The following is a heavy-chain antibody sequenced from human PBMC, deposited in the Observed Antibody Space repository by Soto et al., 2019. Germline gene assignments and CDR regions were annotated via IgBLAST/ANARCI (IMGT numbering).Heavy chain of an antibody. Sequence: QVQLQESGPGLVKPSGTLSLTCAVSGVSISSNNWWSWVRQPPGKGLGWIGEMYHTGSTNYNPSLKSRVTISVDKSKNQFSLRLSSVTAADTAVYFCARSSRYAYDSSEGNFDYWGQGTLVTVSS. CDR2: MYHTGST. CDR3: ARSSRYAYDSSEGNFDY. J-gene: IGHJ4*02. CDR1: GVSISSNNW. V-gene: IGHV4-4*02. D-gene: IGHD3-22*01.